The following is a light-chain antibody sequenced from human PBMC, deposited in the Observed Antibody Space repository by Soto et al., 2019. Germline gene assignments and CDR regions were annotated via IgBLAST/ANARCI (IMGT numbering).Light chain of an antibody. CDR1: SSDVGAYHY. V-gene: IGLV2-8*01. Sequence: QSVLTQPPSASGSPGQSVTISCTGTSSDVGAYHYVSWYQQHPGKAPKLIIYEVTKRPSGVPDRFSGSKSGNTASLTVSGLQAEDEADYYCNSYAGSKYVFGTETKLTVL. CDR3: NSYAGSKYV. J-gene: IGLJ1*01. CDR2: EVT.